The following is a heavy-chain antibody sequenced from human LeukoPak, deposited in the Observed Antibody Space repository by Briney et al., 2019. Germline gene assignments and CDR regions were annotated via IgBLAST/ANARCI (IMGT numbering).Heavy chain of an antibody. CDR3: ARDLDGYYDY. CDR2: IFHSGST. CDR1: GGSISSSGSY. V-gene: IGHV4-39*07. D-gene: IGHD5-24*01. Sequence: SETLSLTCTVSGGSISSSGSYWGWIRQPPGKGLGWIGSIFHSGSTYYNPSLKSRVTISVDTSKNQFSLKLSSVTAADTAVYYCARDLDGYYDYWGQGTLVTVSS. J-gene: IGHJ4*02.